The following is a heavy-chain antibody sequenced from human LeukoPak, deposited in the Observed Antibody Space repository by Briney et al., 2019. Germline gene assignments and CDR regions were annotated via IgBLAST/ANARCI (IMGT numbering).Heavy chain of an antibody. CDR3: ARYSDSSGPDFDY. Sequence: SETLSLTCTVSGGSITRYYSSWIRQPAGKGLEWIGRIYTSGSTNYNPSLKSRVSMSVDTSKNQFSLKLSSVAAEDTAIYYWARYSDSSGPDFDYWGQGTLVTVSS. CDR2: IYTSGST. CDR1: GGSITRYY. V-gene: IGHV4-4*07. J-gene: IGHJ4*02. D-gene: IGHD1-26*01.